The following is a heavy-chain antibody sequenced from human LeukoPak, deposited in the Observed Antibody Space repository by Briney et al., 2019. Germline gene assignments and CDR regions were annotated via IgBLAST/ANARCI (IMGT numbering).Heavy chain of an antibody. CDR1: NGSISSYH. Sequence: SETLSLTCTVSNGSISSYHWSWVRQPPGKGLEWIGYILTSGTTNNNPSLKSRLTISVDTSKNQFTLKLSSVTAADTAVYYGARLRVSGSYLYYFDYWGQGTLVTVSS. J-gene: IGHJ4*02. CDR3: ARLRVSGSYLYYFDY. D-gene: IGHD1-26*01. CDR2: ILTSGTT. V-gene: IGHV4-4*09.